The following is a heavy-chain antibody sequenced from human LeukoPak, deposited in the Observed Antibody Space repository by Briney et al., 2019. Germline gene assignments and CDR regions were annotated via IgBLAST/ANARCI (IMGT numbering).Heavy chain of an antibody. J-gene: IGHJ4*02. V-gene: IGHV1-24*01. D-gene: IGHD3-10*01. Sequence: ASVKVSCKVSGYTLTELSMHWVRQAPGKGLEWMGGFDPEDGETIYAQKFQGRVTMTEDTSTDTAYMELSSLRSEDTAVYYCATAQLMVRGVTAFYYWGQGTLVTVSS. CDR1: GYTLTELS. CDR3: ATAQLMVRGVTAFYY. CDR2: FDPEDGET.